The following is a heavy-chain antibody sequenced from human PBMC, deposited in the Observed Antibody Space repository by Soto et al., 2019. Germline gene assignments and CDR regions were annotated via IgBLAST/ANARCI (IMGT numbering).Heavy chain of an antibody. J-gene: IGHJ6*02. V-gene: IGHV3-74*01. CDR3: ARDSYCSSTSCYASQVGNYYGMDV. CDR2: INSDGSST. D-gene: IGHD2-2*01. CDR1: GFTFSSYW. Sequence: GDSLRLSCAASGFTFSSYWMHWVRQAPGKGLVWVSRINSDGSSTSYADSVKGRFTISRDNAKNTLYLQMNSLRAEDTAVYYCARDSYCSSTSCYASQVGNYYGMDVWGQGTTVTVSS.